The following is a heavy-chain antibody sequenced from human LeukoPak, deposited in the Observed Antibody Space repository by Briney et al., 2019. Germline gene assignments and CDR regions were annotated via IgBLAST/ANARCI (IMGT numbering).Heavy chain of an antibody. CDR3: ARGQHYYDSSGSVDY. D-gene: IGHD3-22*01. CDR2: INPSGGST. V-gene: IGHV1-46*01. J-gene: IGHJ4*02. CDR1: GYTFTSYY. Sequence: ASVKVSCKASGYTFTSYYMHWVRQAPGQGLEWMGIINPSGGSTSYAQKFQGRVTMTRDTSVSTAYMELSRLRSDDTAVYYCARGQHYYDSSGSVDYWGQGTLVTVSS.